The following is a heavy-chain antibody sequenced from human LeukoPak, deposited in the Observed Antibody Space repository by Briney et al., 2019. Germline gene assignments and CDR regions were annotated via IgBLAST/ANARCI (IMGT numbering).Heavy chain of an antibody. V-gene: IGHV3-30*18. CDR3: AKTVEYYDFWSGYSPLDYYYMDV. D-gene: IGHD3-3*01. Sequence: GGSLRLSCAASGFTFSSYGMHWVRQAPGKGLEWVAVISYDGSNKYYADSVKGRFTISRDNSKNTLYLQMNSLRAEDTAVYYCAKTVEYYDFWSGYSPLDYYYMDVWGKGTTVTVSS. J-gene: IGHJ6*03. CDR2: ISYDGSNK. CDR1: GFTFSSYG.